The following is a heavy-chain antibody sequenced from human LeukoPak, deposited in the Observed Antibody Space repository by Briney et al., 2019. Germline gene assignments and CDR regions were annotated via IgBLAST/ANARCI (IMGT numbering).Heavy chain of an antibody. CDR2: ISYDGSNK. D-gene: IGHD6-19*01. CDR1: GFTFSTYG. Sequence: GRSLRLSCAASGFTFSTYGIHWVRQAPAKGLEWVAFISYDGSNKYYADSVKGRFTISRDNSKNTLYLQMNSLRVEDTAVYYCARLKAVAGTLNYFDYWGQGTLVTVSS. V-gene: IGHV3-30*03. CDR3: ARLKAVAGTLNYFDY. J-gene: IGHJ4*02.